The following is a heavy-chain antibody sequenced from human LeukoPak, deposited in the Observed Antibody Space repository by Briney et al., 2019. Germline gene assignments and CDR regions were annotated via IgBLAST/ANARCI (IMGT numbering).Heavy chain of an antibody. CDR3: ARKTTERQLDY. D-gene: IGHD6-13*01. Sequence: GESLNISLKGSGYSFTSYWIGWVCQMPGKGLEWMGIIYPGDSDTRYSPSFQGQVTISADKSISTAYLQWSSLKASDTAMYYCARKTTERQLDYWGQGTLVTVPS. CDR2: IYPGDSDT. J-gene: IGHJ4*02. CDR1: GYSFTSYW. V-gene: IGHV5-51*01.